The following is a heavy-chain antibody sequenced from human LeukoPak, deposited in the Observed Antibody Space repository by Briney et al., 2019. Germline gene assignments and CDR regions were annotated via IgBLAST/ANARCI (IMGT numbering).Heavy chain of an antibody. CDR3: ARDRTCGRDYYDSSGFYYFDY. D-gene: IGHD3-22*01. J-gene: IGHJ4*02. CDR2: ISSSSSYI. V-gene: IGHV3-21*01. Sequence: GGSLRLSCAASGFTFSSYSMNWVRQAPGKGLEWVSSISSSSSYIYYADSVKGRFTISRDNAKNSLYLQMNSLRAEDTAVYYCARDRTCGRDYYDSSGFYYFDYWGQGTLVTVSS. CDR1: GFTFSSYS.